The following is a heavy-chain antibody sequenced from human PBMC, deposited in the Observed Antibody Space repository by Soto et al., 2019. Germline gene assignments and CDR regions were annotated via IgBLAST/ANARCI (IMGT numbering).Heavy chain of an antibody. CDR2: ISDSGGST. CDR3: AKGQNSGTYRFYFDY. Sequence: LRLSCAASGITFSSYAMSWVRQAPGKGPEWVSGISDSGGSTSYADSVKGRFTISRDNSKNTLYLQMNSLRADDTAVYHCAKGQNSGTYRFYFDYWGQGALVTVSS. CDR1: GITFSSYA. J-gene: IGHJ4*02. D-gene: IGHD1-26*01. V-gene: IGHV3-23*01.